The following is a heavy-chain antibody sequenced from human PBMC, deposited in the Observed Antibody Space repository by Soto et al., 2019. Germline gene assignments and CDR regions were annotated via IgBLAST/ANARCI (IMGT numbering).Heavy chain of an antibody. CDR3: ARRVPAAPNWFDP. D-gene: IGHD2-2*01. CDR2: IYHSGSP. CDR1: GGSISSGTW. V-gene: IGHV4-4*02. Sequence: KTSETLSLTCAVSGGSISSGTWWSWVRQPPGRGLEWIGEIYHSGSPNYNLSLKSRVTMSVDKSKNLFSLRLSSVTAADSALYYCARRVPAAPNWFDPWGQGTLVTVSS. J-gene: IGHJ5*02.